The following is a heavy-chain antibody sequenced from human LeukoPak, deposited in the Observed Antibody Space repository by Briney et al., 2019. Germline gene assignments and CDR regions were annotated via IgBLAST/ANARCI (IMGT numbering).Heavy chain of an antibody. Sequence: SETLSLTCAVYGGSFSGYYWSWIRQPPGKGLEWIGEINHSGSTNYNPSLKSRVTISVDTSKNQFSLKVNSVTAADTAVYYCARDNPYGSGTDYWGQGTLVTVSS. CDR2: INHSGST. D-gene: IGHD3-10*01. CDR1: GGSFSGYY. J-gene: IGHJ4*02. CDR3: ARDNPYGSGTDY. V-gene: IGHV4-34*01.